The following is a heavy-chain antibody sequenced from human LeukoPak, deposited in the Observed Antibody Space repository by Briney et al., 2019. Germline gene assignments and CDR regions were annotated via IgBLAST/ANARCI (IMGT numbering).Heavy chain of an antibody. CDR2: MNPNSGNT. J-gene: IGHJ1*01. D-gene: IGHD1-26*01. Sequence: ASVKVSCKASGYTFTSYDINWVRRATGQGLEWMGWMNPNSGNTGYAQKFQGRVTMTRNTSISTAYMELSSLRSEDTAVYYCARMYSGSYRRYFQHWGQGTLVTVSS. CDR3: ARMYSGSYRRYFQH. V-gene: IGHV1-8*01. CDR1: GYTFTSYD.